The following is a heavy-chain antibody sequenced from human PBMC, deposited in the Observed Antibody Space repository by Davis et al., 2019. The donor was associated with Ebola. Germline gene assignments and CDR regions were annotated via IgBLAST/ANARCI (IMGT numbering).Heavy chain of an antibody. J-gene: IGHJ6*02. CDR3: TRHRNLLYYYGMDV. D-gene: IGHD1-14*01. CDR1: GFTFSNAW. V-gene: IGHV3-15*01. Sequence: GESLKISCAASGFTFSNAWMSWVRQAPGKGLEWVGRIKSKTDGGTTDYAAPVKGRFTISRDDSKNTAYLQMNSLKTEDTAVYYCTRHRNLLYYYGMDVWGQGTTVTVSS. CDR2: IKSKTDGGTT.